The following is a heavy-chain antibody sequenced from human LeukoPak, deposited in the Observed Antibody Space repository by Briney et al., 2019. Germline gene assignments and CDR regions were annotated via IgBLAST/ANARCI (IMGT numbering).Heavy chain of an antibody. CDR2: IIPVYGTT. J-gene: IGHJ3*02. D-gene: IGHD3-22*01. CDR1: GGTFNTYA. V-gene: IGHV1-69*01. Sequence: ASVKVSCKASGGTFNTYAISWVRQAPGQGLEWMGGIIPVYGTTYSPQSFQDRVTITADESTSTAYMELSSLRSEDTAVYYCARPDSSGYYSDAFDIWGQGTMVTVSS. CDR3: ARPDSSGYYSDAFDI.